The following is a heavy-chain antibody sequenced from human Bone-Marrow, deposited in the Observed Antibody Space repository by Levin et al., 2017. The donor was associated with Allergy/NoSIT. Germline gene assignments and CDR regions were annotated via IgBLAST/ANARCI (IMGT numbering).Heavy chain of an antibody. CDR1: GYSISSHY. J-gene: IGHJ6*02. Sequence: SETLSLTCTVSGYSISSHYWSWIRQPPGKGLEWIGYLYSGASTIYNPSLKSRVTISVDRSKNQFSLKLTSVNAADTAVYYCAGGPRAPDGMDVWGQGTTVTVYS. V-gene: IGHV4-59*11. CDR2: LYSGAST. CDR3: AGGPRAPDGMDV.